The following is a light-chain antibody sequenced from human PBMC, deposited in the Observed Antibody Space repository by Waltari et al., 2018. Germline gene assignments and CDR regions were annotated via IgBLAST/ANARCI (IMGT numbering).Light chain of an antibody. CDR1: ESVLYSSNNKNH. Sequence: DIVMTQSPESLAVSLGERATIRCKTRESVLYSSNNKNHLAWYQQKPGQPPRLLLYWASTRESGVPDRFIGSGSETDFSLTVTSLQAEDVAVYYCQQYYNTPLTFGGGTKVEVK. J-gene: IGKJ4*01. CDR2: WAS. V-gene: IGKV4-1*01. CDR3: QQYYNTPLT.